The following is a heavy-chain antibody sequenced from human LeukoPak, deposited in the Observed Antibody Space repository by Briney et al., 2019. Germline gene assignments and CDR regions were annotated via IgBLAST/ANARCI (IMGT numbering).Heavy chain of an antibody. CDR3: ARDPGSGWYSDFDY. Sequence: ASVKVSCKASGYTFTSYGISWVRQAPGQGLEGMGWISAYNGNTNYAQKLQGRVTMTTDTSTSTAYMELSRLRSDDTAVYYCARDPGSGWYSDFDYWGQGTLVTVSS. CDR1: GYTFTSYG. D-gene: IGHD6-19*01. V-gene: IGHV1-18*01. J-gene: IGHJ4*02. CDR2: ISAYNGNT.